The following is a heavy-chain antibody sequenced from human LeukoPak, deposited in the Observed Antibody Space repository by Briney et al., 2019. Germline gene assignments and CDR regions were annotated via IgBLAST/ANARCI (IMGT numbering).Heavy chain of an antibody. Sequence: ASETLSLTCAVYGGSFSGYYWSWIRQPPGKGLEWIGEINHSGSTNYNPSLKSRVTISVDTSKNQFSLKLSSVTAADTAVYYCARGLRFRSSSWYLWGQGTLVTVSS. CDR1: GGSFSGYY. D-gene: IGHD6-13*01. V-gene: IGHV4-34*01. J-gene: IGHJ4*02. CDR2: INHSGST. CDR3: ARGLRFRSSSWYL.